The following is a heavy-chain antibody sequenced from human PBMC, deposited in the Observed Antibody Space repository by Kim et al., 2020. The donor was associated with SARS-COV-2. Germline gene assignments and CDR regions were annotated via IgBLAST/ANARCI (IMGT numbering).Heavy chain of an antibody. CDR2: IYPGDSDT. D-gene: IGHD2-2*01. CDR1: GYSFTSYW. V-gene: IGHV5-51*01. Sequence: GESLKISCKGSGYSFTSYWIGWVRQMPGKGLEWMGIIYPGDSDTRYSPSFQGQVTISADKSISTAYLQWSSLKASDTAMYYCARVGAEYCSSTSCTGYWGQGTLVTVSS. J-gene: IGHJ4*02. CDR3: ARVGAEYCSSTSCTGY.